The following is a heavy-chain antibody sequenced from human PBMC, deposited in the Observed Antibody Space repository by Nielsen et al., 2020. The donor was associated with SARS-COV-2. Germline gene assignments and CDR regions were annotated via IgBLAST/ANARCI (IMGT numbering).Heavy chain of an antibody. Sequence: GESLKISCVASGISLSSVAMHWVRQAPGKGLEWVSYISSSSSTIYYADSVKGRFTISRDNAKNSLYLQMNSLRDEDTAVYYCARGEGGAFDIWGQGTMVTVSS. CDR2: ISSSSSTI. V-gene: IGHV3-48*02. J-gene: IGHJ3*02. CDR3: ARGEGGAFDI. CDR1: GISLSSVA.